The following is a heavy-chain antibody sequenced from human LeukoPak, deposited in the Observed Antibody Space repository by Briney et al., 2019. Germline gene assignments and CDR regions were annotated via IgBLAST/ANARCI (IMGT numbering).Heavy chain of an antibody. J-gene: IGHJ4*02. CDR3: ARHSATYYYGSGSRGYFDY. Sequence: PSETLSLTCAVYGGSFSGYYWSWIRQPPGKGLEWIGEINHSGSTNYNPSLKSRVTISVDTSKNQFSLKLSYVTAADTAVYYCARHSATYYYGSGSRGYFDYWGQGTLVTVSS. CDR1: GGSFSGYY. V-gene: IGHV4-34*01. D-gene: IGHD3-10*01. CDR2: INHSGST.